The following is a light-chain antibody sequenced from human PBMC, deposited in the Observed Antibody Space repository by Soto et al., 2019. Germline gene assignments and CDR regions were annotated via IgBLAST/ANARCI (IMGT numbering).Light chain of an antibody. CDR3: QKYYSSIT. CDR1: QSILFNSNKKDY. J-gene: IGKJ5*01. V-gene: IGKV4-1*01. Sequence: DIVTTQSPDSLAVSLGERATIHCKTSQSILFNSNKKDYLAWYQQKPGQPPKLLIYWASIRESGVPDRFSGSGYGTDFTLTISRLQAEDVAIYYCQKYYSSITLGQGTRLEIK. CDR2: WAS.